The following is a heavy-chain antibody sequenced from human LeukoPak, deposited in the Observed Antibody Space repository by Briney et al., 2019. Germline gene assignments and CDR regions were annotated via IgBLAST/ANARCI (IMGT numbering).Heavy chain of an antibody. CDR1: GFTFSSYA. D-gene: IGHD1-26*01. CDR3: AKSVGATYYYYYGMDV. J-gene: IGHJ6*02. V-gene: IGHV3-23*01. CDR2: ISGSGGST. Sequence: GPSLRLSCAASGFTFSSYAMSWVRQAPGKGLEWLSAISGSGGSTYYAESVKGRFTISRDNSKNTLYLQMNSLRGEDTAVYYCAKSVGATYYYYYGMDVWGQGTTVTVSS.